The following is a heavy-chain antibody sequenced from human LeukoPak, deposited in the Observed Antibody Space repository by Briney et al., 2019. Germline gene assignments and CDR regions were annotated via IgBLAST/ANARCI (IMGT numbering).Heavy chain of an antibody. CDR3: AKVHGGGMIVVVPTFDY. V-gene: IGHV3-23*01. CDR1: GFTFSSYA. D-gene: IGHD3-22*01. CDR2: ISGSGGST. Sequence: PGGSLRLSCAAYGFTFSSYAMSWVRQAPGKGLEWVSAISGSGGSTYYADSVKGRFTISRDNSKNTLYLQMNSLRAEDTAVYYCAKVHGGGMIVVVPTFDYWGQGTLVTLSS. J-gene: IGHJ4*02.